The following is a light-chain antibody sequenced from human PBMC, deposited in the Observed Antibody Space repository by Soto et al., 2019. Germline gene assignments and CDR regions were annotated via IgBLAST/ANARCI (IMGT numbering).Light chain of an antibody. J-gene: IGKJ4*01. CDR2: RAT. CDR3: QQYESSPLT. CDR1: HSVSSSF. Sequence: EIVLTQSPDTLSLSRGERATLSCRASHSVSSSFLAWSHQKPGQAPRRLIYRATSRATGIPDRFTGRGSGTDLNLTISRLEPEAWAVYYCQQYESSPLTFGGGTKVEIK. V-gene: IGKV3-20*01.